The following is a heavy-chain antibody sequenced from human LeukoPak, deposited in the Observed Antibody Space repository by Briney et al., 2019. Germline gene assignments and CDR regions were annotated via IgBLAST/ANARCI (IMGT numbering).Heavy chain of an antibody. CDR2: ISYDGSNK. CDR1: GFTFSSYG. CDR3: AKDRRGGSGEYFDY. J-gene: IGHJ4*02. D-gene: IGHD2-15*01. V-gene: IGHV3-30*18. Sequence: PGGSLRLSCAASGFTFSSYGMHWVRQAPGKGLEWVAVISYDGSNKYYADSVKGRFTISRDNSKNTLYLQMNSLRAEDTAVYYCAKDRRGGSGEYFDYWGQGTLVTVSS.